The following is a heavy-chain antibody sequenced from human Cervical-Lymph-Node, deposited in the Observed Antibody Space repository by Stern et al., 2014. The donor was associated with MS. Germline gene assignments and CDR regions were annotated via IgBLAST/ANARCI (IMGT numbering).Heavy chain of an antibody. Sequence: EVQLVESGAAVKKYGESLKISCKGSGYSFPAYWIAWVRQMPGKGLEWMGIIYPGDSDIRYSPAVQGQVTISADKSTRTAYLQWISLKASDTAMYYCARQEGSRHYGLDVWGQGTTVTVSS. CDR1: GYSFPAYW. J-gene: IGHJ6*02. V-gene: IGHV5-51*01. CDR2: IYPGDSDI. D-gene: IGHD6-6*01. CDR3: ARQEGSRHYGLDV.